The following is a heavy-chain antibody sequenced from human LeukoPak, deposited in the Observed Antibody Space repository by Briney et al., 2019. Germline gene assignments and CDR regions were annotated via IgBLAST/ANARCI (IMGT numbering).Heavy chain of an antibody. D-gene: IGHD3-3*01. J-gene: IGHJ5*02. CDR1: GFTFSSYA. V-gene: IGHV3-23*01. Sequence: PGGSLRLSCAASGFTFSSYAMSWVRQAPGKGLEWVSAISGSGGSTYYADSVKGRFTISRDNSKNTLYLQMNSLRAEDTAVYYCAETRHYDFWSGIDNWFDPWGQGTLVTVSS. CDR3: AETRHYDFWSGIDNWFDP. CDR2: ISGSGGST.